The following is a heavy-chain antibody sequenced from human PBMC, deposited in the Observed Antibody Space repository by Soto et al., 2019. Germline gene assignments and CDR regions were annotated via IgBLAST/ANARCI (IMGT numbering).Heavy chain of an antibody. V-gene: IGHV1-69*01. CDR1: GGTFSSYA. D-gene: IGHD3-3*01. Sequence: QVQLVQSGAEVKKPGSSVKVSCKASGGTFSSYAISWVRQAPGQGLEWMGGIIPIFGTANYAQKFQGRVTITADESTSTAYMELSSLRSEDTAVYYCARAVGYYDFGSPPEYYYYGMDVWGQGTTVTVSS. J-gene: IGHJ6*02. CDR3: ARAVGYYDFGSPPEYYYYGMDV. CDR2: IIPIFGTA.